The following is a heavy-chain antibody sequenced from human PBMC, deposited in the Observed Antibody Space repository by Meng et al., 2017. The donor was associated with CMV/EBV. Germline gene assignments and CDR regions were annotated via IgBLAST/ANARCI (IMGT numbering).Heavy chain of an antibody. V-gene: IGHV4-61*01. J-gene: IGHJ4*02. CDR3: ARTYYYGSGSWD. CDR1: GGSVSSGSYY. D-gene: IGHD3-10*01. Sequence: GSLRLSCTVSGGSVSSGSYYWGWIRQPPGKGLEWIGYIYYSGSTNYNPSLKSRVTISVDTSKNQFSLKLSSVTAADTAVYYCARTYYYGSGSWDWGQGTPVTVSS. CDR2: IYYSGST.